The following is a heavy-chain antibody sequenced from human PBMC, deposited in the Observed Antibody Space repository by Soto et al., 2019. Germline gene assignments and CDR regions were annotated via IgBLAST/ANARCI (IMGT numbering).Heavy chain of an antibody. CDR3: ARAHAPTLPFDY. CDR2: IFHSGNA. CDR1: GGSMRNVY. V-gene: IGHV4-59*01. J-gene: IGHJ4*02. D-gene: IGHD2-15*01. Sequence: SETLSLTCTVSGGSMRNVYWSWIRQPPGKRLEWIGFIFHSGNAKYNPSLKSRVTISIDTSKNQFSLSLDSVTAADTAVYFCARAHAPTLPFDYWGLGTLVSLSS.